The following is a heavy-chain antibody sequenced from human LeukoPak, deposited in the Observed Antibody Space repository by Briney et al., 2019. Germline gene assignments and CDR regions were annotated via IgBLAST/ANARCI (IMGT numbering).Heavy chain of an antibody. J-gene: IGHJ5*01. D-gene: IGHD4-17*01. Sequence: GGTLRLSCAGSGFSVSNFYMNWVRQAPGKGLEWVSLIRDSGATFYADSVKGRFTISRDNSKNTIYLQMNRLRVEDTAVYFCARDRAVTQAWVEFDSWGQGTQVTVSS. V-gene: IGHV3-66*03. CDR2: IRDSGAT. CDR1: GFSVSNFY. CDR3: ARDRAVTQAWVEFDS.